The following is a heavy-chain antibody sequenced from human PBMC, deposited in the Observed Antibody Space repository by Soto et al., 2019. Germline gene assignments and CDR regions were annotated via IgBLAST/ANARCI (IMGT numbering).Heavy chain of an antibody. J-gene: IGHJ4*02. Sequence: QVQLVQSGAEVKKPGASVKVSCKASGYRFTDYYMHWVRQAPGQGLEWMGWINPNSGGTNYAQKFQGWVTMTRDTSIRTAYMEVRSLTSDVTAVYYCARADRIVVAGILGYWGQGTLVTVSS. CDR2: INPNSGGT. CDR1: GYRFTDYY. D-gene: IGHD6-19*01. CDR3: ARADRIVVAGILGY. V-gene: IGHV1-2*04.